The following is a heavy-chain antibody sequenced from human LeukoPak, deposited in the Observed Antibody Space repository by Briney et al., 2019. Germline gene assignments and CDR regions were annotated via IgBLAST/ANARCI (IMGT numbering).Heavy chain of an antibody. D-gene: IGHD6-6*01. CDR3: AKARLQLVLGGYFDY. CDR1: GFTFSNYY. CDR2: ISTSRRGNTV. Sequence: PGGSLRLSCAASGFTFSNYYMSWIRQAPGKGLEWLSYISTSRRGNTVYYADSVKGRFTISRDNAKNSLYLQMNSLRAEDTAVYYCAKARLQLVLGGYFDYWGQGTLVTVSS. V-gene: IGHV3-11*04. J-gene: IGHJ4*02.